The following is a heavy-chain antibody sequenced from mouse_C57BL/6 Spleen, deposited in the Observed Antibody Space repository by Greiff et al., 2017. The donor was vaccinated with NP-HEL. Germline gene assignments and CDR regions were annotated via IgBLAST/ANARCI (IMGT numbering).Heavy chain of an antibody. CDR3: TRRGSSYDYFDY. J-gene: IGHJ2*01. V-gene: IGHV1-64*01. CDR1: GYTFTSYW. D-gene: IGHD1-1*01. CDR2: IHPNSGST. Sequence: QVQLKQPGAELVKPGASVKLSCKASGYTFTSYWMHWVKQRPGQGLEWIGMIHPNSGSTNYNEKFKSKATLTADKSSSTAYRELRSLTSEDSAVYYCTRRGSSYDYFDYWGQGTTLTVSS.